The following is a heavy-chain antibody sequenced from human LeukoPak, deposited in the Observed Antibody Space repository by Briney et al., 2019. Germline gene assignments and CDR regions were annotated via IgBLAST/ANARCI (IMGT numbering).Heavy chain of an antibody. V-gene: IGHV3-53*01. D-gene: IGHD6-19*01. J-gene: IGHJ4*02. Sequence: GGSLRLSCAASGFTFSSYSMSWVRQAPGKGLEWVSVIYSGGSTYYADSVKGRFTISRDNSKNTLYLQMNSLRAEDTAVYYCAREAAVAGTGFDYWGQGTLVTVSS. CDR2: IYSGGST. CDR1: GFTFSSYS. CDR3: AREAAVAGTGFDY.